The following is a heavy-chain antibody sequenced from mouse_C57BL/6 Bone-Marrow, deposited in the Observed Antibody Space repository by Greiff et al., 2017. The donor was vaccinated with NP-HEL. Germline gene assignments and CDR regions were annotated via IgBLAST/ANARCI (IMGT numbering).Heavy chain of an antibody. CDR3: ARRSLYYYGSGYYAMDY. J-gene: IGHJ4*01. Sequence: QVQLKESGPGILQSSQTLSLTCSFSGFSLSTSGMGVSWIRQPSGKGLEWLAHIYWDDDKRYNPSLKSRLTISKDTSRNQVFLKITSVDTADTATYYCARRSLYYYGSGYYAMDYWGQGTSVTVSS. CDR1: GFSLSTSGMG. V-gene: IGHV8-12*01. CDR2: IYWDDDK. D-gene: IGHD1-1*01.